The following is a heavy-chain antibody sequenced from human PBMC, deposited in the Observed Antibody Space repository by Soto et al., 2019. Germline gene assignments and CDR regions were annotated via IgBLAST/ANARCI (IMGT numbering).Heavy chain of an antibody. CDR3: ARFIRRRIVVVITAGGYFDY. CDR2: IWYDGSND. V-gene: IGHV3-33*01. D-gene: IGHD3-22*01. CDR1: GFTFSNYG. J-gene: IGHJ4*02. Sequence: PGGSLRLSCAASGFTFSNYGMHWVRQAPGKGLEWVAIIWYDGSNDYYVDSVKGRFTISRDNSKNTLSLQMNSLRAEDTAVYYCARFIRRRIVVVITAGGYFDYWGQGTLVTVSS.